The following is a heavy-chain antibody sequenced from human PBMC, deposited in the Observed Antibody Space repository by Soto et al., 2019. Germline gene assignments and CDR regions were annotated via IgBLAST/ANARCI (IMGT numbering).Heavy chain of an antibody. Sequence: GSLRLSCAASGFTLSAYDMHWVRQAEGKGLEWVSALGAADDPYYLVSVKGRFTISRENAKNSLYLQMNNLRAGDTAVYYCARAYSGRLPRRADYYYAMDVWGQGTTVTVSS. CDR1: GFTLSAYD. V-gene: IGHV3-13*05. J-gene: IGHJ6*02. CDR2: LGAADDP. D-gene: IGHD2-15*01. CDR3: ARAYSGRLPRRADYYYAMDV.